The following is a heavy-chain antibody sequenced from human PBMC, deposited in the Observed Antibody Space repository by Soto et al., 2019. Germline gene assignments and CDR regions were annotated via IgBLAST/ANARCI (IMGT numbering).Heavy chain of an antibody. CDR3: AREVYYCGGDCPYYMEY. J-gene: IGHJ1*01. CDR2: ISLYHHST. D-gene: IGHD2-21*02. CDR1: GYPFTDYF. Sequence: ASVKVSCKTSGYPFTDYFMHWVRQAPLQVLEWMVMISLYHHSTSYAQKFQGRLTVTADTSTTTVYMDLSSLTSEDSAVYWCAREVYYCGGDCPYYMEYWGQGTMVTVSS. V-gene: IGHV1-46*01.